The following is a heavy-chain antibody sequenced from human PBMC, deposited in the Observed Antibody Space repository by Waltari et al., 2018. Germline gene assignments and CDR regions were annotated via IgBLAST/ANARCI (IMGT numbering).Heavy chain of an antibody. CDR2: INHSGST. V-gene: IGHV4-34*01. CDR1: GGSFSGYY. D-gene: IGHD6-13*01. J-gene: IGHJ4*02. Sequence: QVQLQQWGAGLLKPSETLSLTCAVYGGSFSGYYWSWIRQPPGKGLEWIGEINHSGSTNYNPSLKSRVTISVDTSKNQFSLKLSSVTAADTAVYYCARHGVGIAAAYFDYWGQGTLVTVSS. CDR3: ARHGVGIAAAYFDY.